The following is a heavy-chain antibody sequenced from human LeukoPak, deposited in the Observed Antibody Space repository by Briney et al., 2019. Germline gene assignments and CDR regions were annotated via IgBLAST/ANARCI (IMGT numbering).Heavy chain of an antibody. CDR3: ARFSDYGDYLGAFDI. Sequence: PSETLSLTCRVSGGSISSYYWSGLRQPPGKGLEGIGYIYYSGSTNYNPSLKSRVTISVDTSKNQFSLKLSSVTAAETAVYYCARFSDYGDYLGAFDIWGQGTMVTVSS. CDR1: GGSISSYY. CDR2: IYYSGST. V-gene: IGHV4-59*12. J-gene: IGHJ3*02. D-gene: IGHD4-17*01.